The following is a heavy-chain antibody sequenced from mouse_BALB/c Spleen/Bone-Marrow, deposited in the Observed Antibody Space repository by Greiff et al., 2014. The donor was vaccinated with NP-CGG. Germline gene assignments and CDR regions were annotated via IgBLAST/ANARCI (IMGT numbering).Heavy chain of an antibody. V-gene: IGHV3-1*02. CDR2: IHYSGTT. J-gene: IGHJ4*01. Sequence: EVQLQQSGPDLVKPSQSLSLTCTVTGYSITSYYSWHWIRQFPGNKLEWMGYIHYSGTTVYNPSLKSRISITRDTSNNQFFLQLNSVTTEDTATYYCAGFAGTPYTMDYWGQGTSVTVSS. CDR3: AGFAGTPYTMDY. CDR1: GYSITSYYS. D-gene: IGHD4-1*01.